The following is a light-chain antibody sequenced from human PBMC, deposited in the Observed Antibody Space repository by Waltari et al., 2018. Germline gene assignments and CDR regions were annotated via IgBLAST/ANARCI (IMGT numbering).Light chain of an antibody. CDR1: QSRLNSSGYNH. J-gene: IGKJ3*01. Sequence: DIVMTQSPLSLPVTPGGPASISCRSSQSRLNSSGYNHLDWFLQKPGQSPQLLIYLGSNRASGVPDRFSGSGSGTDFTLKISRVEAEDVGVYYCMQALQTRGFTFGPGTKVDIK. CDR3: MQALQTRGFT. CDR2: LGS. V-gene: IGKV2-28*01.